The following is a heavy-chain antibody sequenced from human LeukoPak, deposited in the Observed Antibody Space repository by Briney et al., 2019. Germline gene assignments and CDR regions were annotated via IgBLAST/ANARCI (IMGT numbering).Heavy chain of an antibody. CDR2: IKQDGSEK. CDR1: GFTFSTYW. D-gene: IGHD3-3*01. J-gene: IGHJ2*01. Sequence: GGSLRLSCATSGFTFSTYWMNWVRQAPGKGLEWVANIKQDGSEKYYVDSVKGRFTLSRDSAKNSLYLQMNSLRAEDAAVYYCARAEWSNWYFDLWGRGTLVTVSS. CDR3: ARAEWSNWYFDL. V-gene: IGHV3-7*03.